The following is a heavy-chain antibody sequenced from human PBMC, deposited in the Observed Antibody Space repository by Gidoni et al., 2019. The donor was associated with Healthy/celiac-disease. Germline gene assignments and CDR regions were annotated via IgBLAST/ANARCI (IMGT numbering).Heavy chain of an antibody. D-gene: IGHD6-6*01. CDR2: ISSSSSYT. CDR1: GFTFSAYY. J-gene: IGHJ4*02. V-gene: IGHV3-11*06. CDR3: ARDLVIGGAARHYFDY. Sequence: QVQLVESGGGLVKPGGSLRLSCAASGFTFSAYYMSWIRQAPGKGLEWVSYISSSSSYTNYADSVKGRFTISRDNAKNSLYLQMNSLRAEDTAVYYCARDLVIGGAARHYFDYWGQGTLVTVSS.